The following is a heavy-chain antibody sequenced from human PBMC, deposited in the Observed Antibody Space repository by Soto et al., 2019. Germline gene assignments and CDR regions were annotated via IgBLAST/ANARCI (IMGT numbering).Heavy chain of an antibody. CDR2: ISGSGIST. D-gene: IGHD3-22*01. CDR1: GFTFSSYA. Sequence: EGQLLESGGGLVQPGGSLRLSCAASGFTFSSYAMTWVRQAPGKGLEWVSSISGSGISTYYADSVKGRCTISRDNSKNTLYPHMNSRRAEEAAVYYCAKSAGSSAHYPNDYWGQGTLVTVSS. V-gene: IGHV3-23*01. J-gene: IGHJ4*02. CDR3: AKSAGSSAHYPNDY.